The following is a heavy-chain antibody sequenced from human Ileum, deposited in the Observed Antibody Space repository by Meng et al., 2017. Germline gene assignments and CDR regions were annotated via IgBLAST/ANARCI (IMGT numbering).Heavy chain of an antibody. CDR3: ARHGGYSQDF. J-gene: IGHJ4*02. Sequence: GPGPGMVRLLGTLTLPAAVSSGSISSNTYWSWVRQPPGKGLEWIGQISHSGSAYYNPSLKSRVTMSVDKSKSQFSLMLTSVTAADTAIYYCARHGGYSQDFWGQGTLVTVSS. CDR2: ISHSGSA. D-gene: IGHD4-23*01. CDR1: SGSISSNTY. V-gene: IGHV4-4*03.